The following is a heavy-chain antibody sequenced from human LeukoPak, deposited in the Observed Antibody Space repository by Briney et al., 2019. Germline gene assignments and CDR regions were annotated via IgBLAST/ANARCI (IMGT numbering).Heavy chain of an antibody. CDR1: GGSIRSSTYY. J-gene: IGHJ4*02. V-gene: IGHV4-39*01. CDR3: ARLGGYYNPPDY. Sequence: MPSETLSLTCTVSGGSIRSSTYYWAWIRQPPGKGLEWTGTIHHSGDTYYNPSLKSRVTISVDTSKNQFSLNLSSVTAADTAVYYCARLGGYYNPPDYWGQGTLVTVSS. D-gene: IGHD3-10*01. CDR2: IHHSGDT.